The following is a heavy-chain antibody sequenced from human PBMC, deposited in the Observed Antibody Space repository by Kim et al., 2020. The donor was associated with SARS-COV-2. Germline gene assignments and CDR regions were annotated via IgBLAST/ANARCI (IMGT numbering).Heavy chain of an antibody. J-gene: IGHJ6*02. CDR3: AKVSDCSGGSCHYYYYGMDV. V-gene: IGHV3-23*01. CDR2: ISGSGGST. Sequence: GGSLRLSCAASGFTFSSYAMSWVRQAPGKGLEWVSAISGSGGSTYYADSVKGRFTISRDNSKNTLYLQMNSLRAEDTAVYYCAKVSDCSGGSCHYYYYGMDVWGQGTTVTVSS. CDR1: GFTFSSYA. D-gene: IGHD2-15*01.